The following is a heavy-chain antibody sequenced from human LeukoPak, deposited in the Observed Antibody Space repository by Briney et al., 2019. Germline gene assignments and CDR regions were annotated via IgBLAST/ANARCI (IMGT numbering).Heavy chain of an antibody. D-gene: IGHD5-24*01. CDR3: ARGRRDGYSGPWYFDL. Sequence: SETLSLTCAVYGGSFSGYYWSWIRQPPGKGLEWIGEINHSGSTNYNPSLKSRVTISVDTSKNQFSLKLSSVTAADTAVYYCARGRRDGYSGPWYFDLWGRGTPITVSS. CDR1: GGSFSGYY. CDR2: INHSGST. J-gene: IGHJ2*01. V-gene: IGHV4-34*01.